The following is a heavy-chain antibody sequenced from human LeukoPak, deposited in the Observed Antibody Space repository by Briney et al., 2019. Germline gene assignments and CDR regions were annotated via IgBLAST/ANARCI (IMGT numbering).Heavy chain of an antibody. J-gene: IGHJ4*02. V-gene: IGHV1-69*04. CDR1: GGTFSSYA. CDR2: IIPILGVT. Sequence: GASVKVSCKASGGTFSSYAISWVRQAPGQGLEWMGRIIPILGVTNYAQKFQGRVTITADKSTRTAYMELNSLRSEDTAVYYCARDGPHYDSWKGYFDYWGQGTLVTVSS. CDR3: ARDGPHYDSWKGYFDY. D-gene: IGHD3-3*01.